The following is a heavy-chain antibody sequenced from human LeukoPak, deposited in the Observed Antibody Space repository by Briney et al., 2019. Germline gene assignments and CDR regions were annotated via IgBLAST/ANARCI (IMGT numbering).Heavy chain of an antibody. CDR2: ISSSGSTI. CDR1: GFTFSDYY. D-gene: IGHD3-22*01. Sequence: GGSLRLSCAAFGFTFSDYYMSWIRQAPGKGLEWVSYISSSGSTIYYADSVKGRFTISRDNAKNSLYLQMNSLRAEDTAVYYCARDYYYDSSGMDYWGQGTLVTVSS. J-gene: IGHJ4*02. V-gene: IGHV3-11*01. CDR3: ARDYYYDSSGMDY.